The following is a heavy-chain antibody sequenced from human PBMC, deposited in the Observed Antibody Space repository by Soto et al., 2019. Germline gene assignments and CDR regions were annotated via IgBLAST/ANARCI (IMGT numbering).Heavy chain of an antibody. D-gene: IGHD6-6*01. J-gene: IGHJ4*02. V-gene: IGHV1-18*04. CDR3: ARTGGGMAARPLEY. CDR1: GYMFTTYG. CDR2: ISAYNGNK. Sequence: QVQLVQSGGEVKKPGASVEVSCRTSGYMFTTYGMSWVRQAPGQGLEWMAWISAYNGNKKYAQKFQGRVTMTKDTSTSTVSMELRNLTSDDTGTYFFARTGGGMAARPLEYWGQGTLVTVSS.